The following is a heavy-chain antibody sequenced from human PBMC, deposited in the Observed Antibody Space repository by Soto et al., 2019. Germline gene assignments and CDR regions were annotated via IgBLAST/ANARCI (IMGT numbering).Heavy chain of an antibody. J-gene: IGHJ4*02. CDR3: ASRDGYNYSFDY. CDR2: IYYSGST. D-gene: IGHD5-12*01. Sequence: QLQLQESGPGLVKPSETLSLTCTVSGGSISSSSYYWGWIRQPPGKGLEWIGSIYYSGSTYYNPSLKSRVTISVDTSKNQFSLKLSSVTAADTAVYYCASRDGYNYSFDYWGQGTLVTVSS. CDR1: GGSISSSSYY. V-gene: IGHV4-39*01.